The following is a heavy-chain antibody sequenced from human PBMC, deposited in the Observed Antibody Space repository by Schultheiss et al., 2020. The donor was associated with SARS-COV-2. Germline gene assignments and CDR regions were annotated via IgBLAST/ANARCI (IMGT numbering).Heavy chain of an antibody. CDR1: GFSFRSYT. V-gene: IGHV4-34*01. CDR3: AREGYRGGNWLDR. Sequence: GSLRLSCAASGFSFRSYTMNWIRLTPGKGLEWIGEINHSGSTNYDPSLKSRVTLSLDTSQNQFSLRLSSVTAADTAVYFCAREGYRGGNWLDRWGQGTLVTVSS. CDR2: INHSGST. J-gene: IGHJ5*02. D-gene: IGHD5-24*01.